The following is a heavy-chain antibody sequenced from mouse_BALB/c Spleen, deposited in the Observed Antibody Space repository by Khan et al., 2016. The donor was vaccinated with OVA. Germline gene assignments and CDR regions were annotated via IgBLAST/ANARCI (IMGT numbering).Heavy chain of an antibody. CDR2: INPYNDDT. J-gene: IGHJ3*01. CDR3: TRGGYASFAY. Sequence: VQLKQSGPELVKPGASVKMSCKASGYTFTSYVMYWVSQKPGQGLEWIGYINPYNDDTKYNEKFKGKATLTSDKSSSTAYMDLSSLTSEDSAVYYCTRGGYASFAYRGQGTLVTVSA. D-gene: IGHD2-2*01. V-gene: IGHV1S136*01. CDR1: GYTFTSYV.